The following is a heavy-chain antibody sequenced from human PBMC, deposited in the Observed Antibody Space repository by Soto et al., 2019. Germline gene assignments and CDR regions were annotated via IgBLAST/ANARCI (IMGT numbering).Heavy chain of an antibody. CDR2: IYYSGST. J-gene: IGHJ3*02. CDR1: GGSISSGGYY. D-gene: IGHD5-12*01. Sequence: QVQLQESGPGLVKPSQTLSLTCTVSGGSISSGGYYWSWIRQHPGKGLEWIGYIYYSGSTYYNPSLKSRVTISVDTSKNQFSLKLSSVTAADTAVYYCAREPIREMATIWAFDIWDQGTMVTVSS. V-gene: IGHV4-31*03. CDR3: AREPIREMATIWAFDI.